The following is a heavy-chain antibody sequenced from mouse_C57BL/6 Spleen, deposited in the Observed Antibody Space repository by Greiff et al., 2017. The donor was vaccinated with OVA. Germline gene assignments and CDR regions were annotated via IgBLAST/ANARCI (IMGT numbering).Heavy chain of an antibody. Sequence: VQLQQSGAELVRPGASVKLSCTASGFTIKDYYMHWVKQRPEQGLEWIGRIDPEDGDTAYAPKFQGKATMTADTSSNTAYLQLSSLTSEDTAVYYCTTPSAYDGYYGWFAYWGQGTLVTVAA. CDR1: GFTIKDYY. D-gene: IGHD2-3*01. J-gene: IGHJ3*01. CDR2: IDPEDGDT. V-gene: IGHV14-1*01. CDR3: TTPSAYDGYYGWFAY.